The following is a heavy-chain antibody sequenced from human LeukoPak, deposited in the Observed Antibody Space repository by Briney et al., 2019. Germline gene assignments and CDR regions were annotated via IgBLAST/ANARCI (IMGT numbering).Heavy chain of an antibody. D-gene: IGHD6-6*01. Sequence: GGSLKLSCAAPGFTFSSYWKSLGRQAPGKGLEWVANIKQDGSEKYYVDSVKGRFTISRDNANNSLYLQMNSLRAEDTAVYYCARMDSSSSYWGQGTLVTVSS. V-gene: IGHV3-7*01. CDR3: ARMDSSSSY. CDR1: GFTFSSYW. J-gene: IGHJ4*02. CDR2: IKQDGSEK.